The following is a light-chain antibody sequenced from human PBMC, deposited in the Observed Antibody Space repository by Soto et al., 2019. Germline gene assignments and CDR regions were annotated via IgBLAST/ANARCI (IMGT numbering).Light chain of an antibody. CDR2: AAS. CDR3: QQLNSYPLT. CDR1: QGISSY. Sequence: DIQLTQSPSFLSASVGDRVTITCRASQGISSYLAWYQQKPEKAPKLLIYAASTLKSGVPSRFSGSGSGTEFTLTISSLQPEDFATYYCQQLNSYPLTFGGGTKVDIK. V-gene: IGKV1-9*01. J-gene: IGKJ4*01.